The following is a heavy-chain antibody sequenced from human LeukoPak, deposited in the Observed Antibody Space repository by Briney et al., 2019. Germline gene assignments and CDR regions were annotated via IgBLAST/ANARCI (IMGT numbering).Heavy chain of an antibody. CDR3: VRDYQWSLEY. J-gene: IGHJ4*02. V-gene: IGHV3-48*01. Sequence: GGSLRHSCAASGCALSRDHMEGVGQAAGKGVEWLSYINYHNNPTYYADSVKGRFTISRDNAKNSLYLQLNGLRAEDTAVYYCVRDYQWSLEYWGQGTPVTVSS. CDR1: GCALSRDH. D-gene: IGHD2-15*01. CDR2: INYHNNPT.